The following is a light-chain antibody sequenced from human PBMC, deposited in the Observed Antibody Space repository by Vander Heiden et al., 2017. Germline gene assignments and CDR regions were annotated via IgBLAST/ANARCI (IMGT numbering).Light chain of an antibody. CDR1: SSDVGGYNY. V-gene: IGLV2-8*01. J-gene: IGLJ2*01. CDR3: NSYAGSNNVV. CDR2: ELS. Sequence: QSALTQPPSALGTPGHPVPTSCTGTSSDVGGYNYYSWHQQHPGKAPELMIYELSNRPSGVPDRFSGSKSGNTASLTVSGLQAEDEADYSCNSYAGSNNVVFGGGTKLTVL.